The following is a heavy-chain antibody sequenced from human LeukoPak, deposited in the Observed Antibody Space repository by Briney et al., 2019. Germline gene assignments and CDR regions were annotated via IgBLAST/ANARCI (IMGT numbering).Heavy chain of an antibody. Sequence: GGSLRLSCAASGFTFSNYGMHWVRQAPGKGPEWVANIKQDGSENHYVDSVKGRFTISRDNAKNSLYLQMNSLRVEDTAVYYCARYTYGYSFDYWGQGALVIVSS. CDR1: GFTFSNYG. V-gene: IGHV3-7*03. CDR2: IKQDGSEN. D-gene: IGHD3-10*01. CDR3: ARYTYGYSFDY. J-gene: IGHJ4*02.